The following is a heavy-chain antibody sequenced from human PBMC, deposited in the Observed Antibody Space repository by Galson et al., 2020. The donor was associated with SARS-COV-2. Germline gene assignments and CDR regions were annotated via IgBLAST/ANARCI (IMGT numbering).Heavy chain of an antibody. J-gene: IGHJ4*02. CDR1: GYTFNRYA. CDR3: ARDWTPYDFWSGGLRYSFGY. Sequence: ASVTVSCKASGYTFNRYAINWVRQAPGHGLEWMGWINTNTGNPTYAQGFTGRFVFSLDTSVSTTYLQISSLKAEDTAIYYCARDWTPYDFWSGGLRYSFGYWGQGFLVTVSS. V-gene: IGHV7-4-1*02. CDR2: INTNTGNP. D-gene: IGHD3-3*01.